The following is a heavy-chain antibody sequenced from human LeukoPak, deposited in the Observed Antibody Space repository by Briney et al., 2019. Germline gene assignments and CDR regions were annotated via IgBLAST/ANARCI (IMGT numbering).Heavy chain of an antibody. D-gene: IGHD4-17*01. CDR3: ATDDYGDYRMIYYYGMDV. Sequence: GGSVRVSCTASGGTFSSYGISWVRQAPGQGLEWMARIITILGITYYAQTFQGRVTITADKSTSTAYMELSSLRPEDTAVYYCATDDYGDYRMIYYYGMDVWGQGTTVTVSS. CDR2: IITILGIT. J-gene: IGHJ6*02. CDR1: GGTFSSYG. V-gene: IGHV1-69*04.